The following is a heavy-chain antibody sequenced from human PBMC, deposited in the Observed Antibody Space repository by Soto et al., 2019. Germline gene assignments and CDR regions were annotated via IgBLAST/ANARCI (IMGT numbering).Heavy chain of an antibody. J-gene: IGHJ4*02. Sequence: EVQLVESGGGLVEPGRSLRISCTASGFTFGSYSMSWSRQAPGKGLEWVSFIRRTVSGATAEYAASVKGRFTISRDDSKSIVYLQMNSLKSEDTAVYYCAREQGAITLVRGDVDYWGQGTLVTVSS. D-gene: IGHD3-10*01. CDR2: IRRTVSGATA. CDR1: GFTFGSYS. V-gene: IGHV3-49*03. CDR3: AREQGAITLVRGDVDY.